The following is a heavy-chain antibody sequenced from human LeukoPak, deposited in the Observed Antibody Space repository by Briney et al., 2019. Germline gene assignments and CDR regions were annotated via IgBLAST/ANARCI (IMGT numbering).Heavy chain of an antibody. Sequence: PGGSLRLSCAASGFTFSDYYMSWIRQAPGKGLEWVSYISSSGSTIYYADSVKGRFTISRDNAKNSLYLQMNSLRAEDTAVYYCVRDMVPGRGYSYGYPLDYWGQGTLVTVSS. CDR1: GFTFSDYY. V-gene: IGHV3-11*01. J-gene: IGHJ4*02. D-gene: IGHD5-18*01. CDR3: VRDMVPGRGYSYGYPLDY. CDR2: ISSSGSTI.